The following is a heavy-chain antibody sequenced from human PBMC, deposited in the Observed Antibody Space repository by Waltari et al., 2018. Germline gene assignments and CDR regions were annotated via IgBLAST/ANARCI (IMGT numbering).Heavy chain of an antibody. CDR2: INHSVST. CDR3: ARDRWPGRNWFDP. V-gene: IGHV4-34*01. D-gene: IGHD2-15*01. J-gene: IGHJ5*02. CDR1: GGSFSGYY. Sequence: QVQLQQWGAGLLKPSETLSLTCAVYGGSFSGYYWSWIRQPPGKGLEWIGEINHSVSTNYNPSLKSRVTISVDTSKNQFSLKLSSVTAADTAVYYCARDRWPGRNWFDPWGQGTLVTVSS.